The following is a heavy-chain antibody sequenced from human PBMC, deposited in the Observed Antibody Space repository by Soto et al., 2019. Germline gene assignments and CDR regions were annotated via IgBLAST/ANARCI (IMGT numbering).Heavy chain of an antibody. CDR3: TTDQIPLTYGDLYFDY. D-gene: IGHD4-17*01. J-gene: IGHJ4*02. CDR2: IKSKTDGGTT. V-gene: IGHV3-15*07. CDR1: GFTFSNAW. Sequence: KPGGSLRLSCAASGFTFSNAWMNWVRQAPGKGLEWVGRIKSKTDGGTTDYAAPVKSRFTISRDDSKKTLYLQINSLKTEDTAVYYCTTDQIPLTYGDLYFDYWGQGTLVTVSS.